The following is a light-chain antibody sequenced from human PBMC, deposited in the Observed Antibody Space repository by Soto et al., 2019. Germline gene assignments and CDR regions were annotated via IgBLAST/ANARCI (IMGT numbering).Light chain of an antibody. CDR2: FAS. Sequence: EIVMTQSPGTLSVSPGERATLSCRASQNIISNLDWYQQKPGQAHRLLIFFASTRVTGITAMFSGSGSWTEFTITISSLQSEDFGVYSCQQYYSWTRGTFGQGTKVEVK. V-gene: IGKV3-15*01. CDR3: QQYYSWTRGT. CDR1: QNIISN. J-gene: IGKJ1*01.